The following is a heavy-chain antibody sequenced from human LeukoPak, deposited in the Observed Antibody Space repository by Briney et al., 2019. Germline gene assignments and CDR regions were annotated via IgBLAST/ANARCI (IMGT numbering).Heavy chain of an antibody. Sequence: SETLSLTCAVYGGSFSGYYWSCIRQPPRKGLWWIGEINHSGSTNYNPSIKSRVTIAVDTSKNQFSLRLSSMTAADTAVYYCARGRPRPDYYQLLSRRNWFDPWGQGTLVTVSS. CDR3: ARGRPRPDYYQLLSRRNWFDP. J-gene: IGHJ5*02. CDR1: GGSFSGYY. D-gene: IGHD2-2*01. V-gene: IGHV4-34*01. CDR2: INHSGST.